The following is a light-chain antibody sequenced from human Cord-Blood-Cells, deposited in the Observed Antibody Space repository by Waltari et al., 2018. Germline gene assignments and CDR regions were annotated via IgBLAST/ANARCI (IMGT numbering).Light chain of an antibody. CDR1: QSVSSN. V-gene: IGKV3-15*01. CDR3: QQYNNWPLT. J-gene: IGKJ4*01. Sequence: EIVMTQSPATLSVSPGERATLYCRASQSVSSNLAWYQQKPGQAPRLLIYGASTRATGIPARFSGSGSGTEFTLTISSQQSEDFAVYYCQQYNNWPLTFGGGTKVEIK. CDR2: GAS.